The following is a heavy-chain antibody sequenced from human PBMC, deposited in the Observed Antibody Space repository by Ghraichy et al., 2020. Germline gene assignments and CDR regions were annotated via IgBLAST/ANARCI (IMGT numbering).Heavy chain of an antibody. CDR1: GFTFSSYA. Sequence: GGSLRLSCAASGFTFSSYAMHWVRQAPGKGLEWVAVISYDGSNKYYADSVKGRFTISRDNSKNTLYLQMNSLRAEDTAVYYCARVGGVDTAMALDYWGQGTLVTVSS. CDR2: ISYDGSNK. V-gene: IGHV3-30*04. D-gene: IGHD5-18*01. CDR3: ARVGGVDTAMALDY. J-gene: IGHJ4*02.